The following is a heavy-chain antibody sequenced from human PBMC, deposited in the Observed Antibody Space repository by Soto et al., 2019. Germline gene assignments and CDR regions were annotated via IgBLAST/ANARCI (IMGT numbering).Heavy chain of an antibody. V-gene: IGHV1-18*01. CDR2: ISAYNGNT. Sequence: ASVKVSCKASGYTFTSYGISWVRQAPGQGLEWMGWISAYNGNTNYAQKLQGRVTMTTDTSTSTAHMELRSLRSDDTAVYYCARDLLPVGTIFGVVMDYYYYGMDVWGQGTTVTVSS. CDR1: GYTFTSYG. CDR3: ARDLLPVGTIFGVVMDYYYYGMDV. J-gene: IGHJ6*02. D-gene: IGHD3-3*01.